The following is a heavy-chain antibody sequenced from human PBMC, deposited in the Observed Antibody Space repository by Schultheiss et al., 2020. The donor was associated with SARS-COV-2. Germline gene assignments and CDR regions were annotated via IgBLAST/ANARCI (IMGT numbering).Heavy chain of an antibody. CDR3: ARGGLLFPPEYFQH. D-gene: IGHD2-21*02. CDR1: GFTFSSYA. J-gene: IGHJ1*01. V-gene: IGHV3-64D*06. Sequence: GGSLRLSCSASGFTFSSYAMHWVRQAPGKGLEYVSAITNTVGNTYYADSVKGRVTISRDNSKNTVDLQMSSLRAEDTAVYYCARGGLLFPPEYFQHWGQGTLVTVSS. CDR2: ITNTVGNT.